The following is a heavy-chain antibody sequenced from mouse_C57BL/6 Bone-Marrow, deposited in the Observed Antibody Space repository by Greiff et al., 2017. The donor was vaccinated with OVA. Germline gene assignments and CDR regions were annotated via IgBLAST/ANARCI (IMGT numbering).Heavy chain of an antibody. J-gene: IGHJ1*03. CDR2: IWSGGST. Sequence: QVQLKESGPGLVQPSQSLSITCTVSGFSLTSYGVHWVRQSPGKGLEWLGVIWSGGSTDYNAAFISRLSISKDNSKSQVFFKMNSLQADDTARYYCASPYEYDDGLSFEVWGTGTTVTVSS. V-gene: IGHV2-2*01. D-gene: IGHD2-4*01. CDR1: GFSLTSYG. CDR3: ASPYEYDDGLSFEV.